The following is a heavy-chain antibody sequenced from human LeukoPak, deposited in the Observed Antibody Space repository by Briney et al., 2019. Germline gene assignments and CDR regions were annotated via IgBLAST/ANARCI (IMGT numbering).Heavy chain of an antibody. J-gene: IGHJ3*02. D-gene: IGHD1-26*01. V-gene: IGHV1-18*01. CDR2: ISVYNGHT. Sequence: ASVKVSCKASGYTFTSYGISWVRQAPGQGLEWLGWISVYNGHTNYAQKLQGRVTMTTDTSTTTAYMELRTLRSDDTAVYYCAAQYTGRPNDAFDIWGQGTMVTVSS. CDR1: GYTFTSYG. CDR3: AAQYTGRPNDAFDI.